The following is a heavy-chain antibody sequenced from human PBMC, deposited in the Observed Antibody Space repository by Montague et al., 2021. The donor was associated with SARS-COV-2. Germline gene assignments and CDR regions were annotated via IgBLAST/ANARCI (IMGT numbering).Heavy chain of an antibody. J-gene: IGHJ6*02. V-gene: IGHV4-39*07. CDR1: GGSISSSSYY. Sequence: SETLSLTCTVSGGSISSSSYYWGWIRQPPGKGLEWIGSIYYSGSTYYNPSLKSRVTISVDTSKNQFSLKPSSVTAADTAVYYCANDQGYNWNYYYYYGIDVWGQGTTVTVSS. CDR3: ANDQGYNWNYYYYYGIDV. D-gene: IGHD1-20*01. CDR2: IYYSGST.